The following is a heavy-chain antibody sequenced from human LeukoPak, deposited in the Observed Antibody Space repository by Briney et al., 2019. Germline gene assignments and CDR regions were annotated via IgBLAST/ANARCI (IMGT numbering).Heavy chain of an antibody. CDR2: ILYDGSNK. V-gene: IGHV3-30*18. Sequence: GGSLRLSCAASGFTFSSYGMHWVRQAPGKGLEWVAVILYDGSNKYYTESAKGRFTISRDNFKNTLNLQMNSLRAEDTAVYYCAEDVVGVAYYYYGMDVWGQGTTVTVSS. CDR1: GFTFSSYG. J-gene: IGHJ6*02. D-gene: IGHD2-15*01. CDR3: AEDVVGVAYYYYGMDV.